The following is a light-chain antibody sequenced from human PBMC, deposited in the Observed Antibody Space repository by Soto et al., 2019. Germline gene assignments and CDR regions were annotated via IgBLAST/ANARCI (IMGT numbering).Light chain of an antibody. CDR2: KVS. V-gene: IGKV2-24*01. CDR3: MQATQFPLT. CDR1: RSLVHRNGNTY. J-gene: IGKJ4*02. Sequence: DIVLTQTPLSSPVTPGQPASISCKSGRSLVHRNGNTYLSWLLQRPGQPPRLLIYKVSNRLSGVPDRFSGSVAGTDFTLNISRVEAEDVGVYYCMQATQFPLTVGGGTRVEIK.